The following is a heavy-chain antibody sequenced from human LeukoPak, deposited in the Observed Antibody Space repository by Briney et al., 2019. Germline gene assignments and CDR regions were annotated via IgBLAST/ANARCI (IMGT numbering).Heavy chain of an antibody. V-gene: IGHV1-24*01. Sequence: ASVKVSCKVSGYSLTELSMHWVRQAPGKGLEWMGGFDPEDGETIYAQKFQGRVTMTEDTSTDTAYMELSSLRSEDTVMYYCAIPDHYDILTGSAQAVNWGQGTLVTVSS. CDR2: FDPEDGET. CDR3: AIPDHYDILTGSAQAVN. CDR1: GYSLTELS. D-gene: IGHD3-9*01. J-gene: IGHJ4*02.